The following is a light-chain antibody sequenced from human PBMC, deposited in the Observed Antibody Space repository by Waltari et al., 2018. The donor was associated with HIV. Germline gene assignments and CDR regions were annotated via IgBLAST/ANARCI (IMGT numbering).Light chain of an antibody. J-gene: IGLJ3*02. V-gene: IGLV1-40*01. Sequence: QSVLTPPPSVSGAPGRRVTIPCTGRRSNIGAGYDVHCYQHLPGTPTKLLIYGNNNRPSGVPDRFSGSKSGTSASLAITGLQADDDADYYCQSYDISLSAVFGGGTKLTVL. CDR1: RSNIGAGYD. CDR2: GNN. CDR3: QSYDISLSAV.